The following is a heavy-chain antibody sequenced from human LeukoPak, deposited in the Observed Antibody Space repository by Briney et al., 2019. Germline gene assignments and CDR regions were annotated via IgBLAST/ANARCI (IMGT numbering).Heavy chain of an antibody. CDR1: GFTFSKYV. CDR2: MKQDGSEK. J-gene: IGHJ3*02. V-gene: IGHV3-7*04. CDR3: ARSLAAGFDI. Sequence: PGGSLRLSCAASGFTFSKYVMHWVRQAPGKGLEWVANMKQDGSEKYYVDSVKGRFTISRDNAKNSLYLQMNSLRAEDTAVYYCARSLAAGFDIWGQGTMVTVSS. D-gene: IGHD6-25*01.